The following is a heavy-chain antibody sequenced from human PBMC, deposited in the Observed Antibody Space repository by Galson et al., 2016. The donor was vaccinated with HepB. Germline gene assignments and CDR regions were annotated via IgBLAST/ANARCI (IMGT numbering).Heavy chain of an antibody. CDR2: LDPSDSYT. CDR3: VSGIYGSGLGAFDI. V-gene: IGHV5-10-1*01. CDR1: GYIFTSYW. J-gene: IGHJ3*02. Sequence: QSGAEVKKPGESLRISCQGSGYIFTSYWINWVRQMPGKGLEWMGRLDPSDSYTTYGPSFQGHVTISADNSINTVYLQWTSLKASDTGIYYCVSGIYGSGLGAFDIWGQGTMVTVSS. D-gene: IGHD3-10*01.